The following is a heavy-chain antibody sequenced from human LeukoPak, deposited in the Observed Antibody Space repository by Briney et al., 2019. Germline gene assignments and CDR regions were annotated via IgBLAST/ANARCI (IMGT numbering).Heavy chain of an antibody. V-gene: IGHV4-4*07. J-gene: IGHJ4*02. CDR1: GGSISTY. Sequence: PETLSLTCTVSGGSISTYWSWIRQPAGKGQEWIGRIYSSGSTNYNPSLKSRVTMSVDTSKNQFSLKLSSVTAADTAVYYCARDADYYDSSGYDYWGQGTLVTVSS. CDR2: IYSSGST. CDR3: ARDADYYDSSGYDY. D-gene: IGHD3-22*01.